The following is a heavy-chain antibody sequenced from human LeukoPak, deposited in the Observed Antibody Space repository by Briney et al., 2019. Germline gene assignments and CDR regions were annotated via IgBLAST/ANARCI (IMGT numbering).Heavy chain of an antibody. CDR3: ARVYPYRGVRGASYYYGMDV. Sequence: PGGSLRLSCAASGFTFSSYSMNWVRQAPGKGLEWVSSISSSSSYIYYADSVKGRFTISRDNAKNSLYLQMNSLRAEDTAVYYCARVYPYRGVRGASYYYGMDVWGQGTTVTVSS. CDR1: GFTFSSYS. V-gene: IGHV3-21*01. CDR2: ISSSSSYI. J-gene: IGHJ6*02. D-gene: IGHD3-10*01.